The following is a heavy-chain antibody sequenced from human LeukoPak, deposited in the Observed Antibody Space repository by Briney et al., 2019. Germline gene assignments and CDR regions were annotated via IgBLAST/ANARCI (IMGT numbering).Heavy chain of an antibody. V-gene: IGHV3-13*01. Sequence: GGSLRLSCVASGFSFNTYDMYWVRQAAGGGLEWVSALGANGDSYYLDSVKGRFTISREDGKNSLYLQMNSLRVEDTAVYYCTREWRGIASHYHGMDVWGQGTTVTVSS. D-gene: IGHD6-6*01. CDR3: TREWRGIASHYHGMDV. CDR1: GFSFNTYD. J-gene: IGHJ6*02. CDR2: LGANGDS.